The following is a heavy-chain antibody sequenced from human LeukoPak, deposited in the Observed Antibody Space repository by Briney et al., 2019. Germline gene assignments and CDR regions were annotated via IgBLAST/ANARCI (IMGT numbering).Heavy chain of an antibody. Sequence: GGSLRLSCAASGFTFDDYAMHWVRQAPGKGLEWVSGISWNSGSIGYADSVKGRFTISRDNAKNSLYLQMNSLRAEDMALYYCAKDLTGEYYYYYMDVRGKGTTVTVSS. CDR2: ISWNSGSI. D-gene: IGHD7-27*01. CDR3: AKDLTGEYYYYYMDV. V-gene: IGHV3-9*03. CDR1: GFTFDDYA. J-gene: IGHJ6*03.